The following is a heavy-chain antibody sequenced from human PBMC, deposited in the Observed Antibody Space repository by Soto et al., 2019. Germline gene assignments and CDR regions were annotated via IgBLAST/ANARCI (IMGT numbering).Heavy chain of an antibody. CDR2: IRSKAYGGTT. J-gene: IGHJ6*02. CDR1: GFTFGDYA. V-gene: IGHV3-49*04. CDR3: TRFSLWFGLYYYYGMDV. Sequence: GGSLRLSCTASGFTFGDYAMSWVRQAPGKGLEWVGFIRSKAYGGTTEYAASVKGRFTISRDDSKSIAYLQMNSLKTEDTAVYYCTRFSLWFGLYYYYGMDVWGQGTTVTVSS. D-gene: IGHD3-10*01.